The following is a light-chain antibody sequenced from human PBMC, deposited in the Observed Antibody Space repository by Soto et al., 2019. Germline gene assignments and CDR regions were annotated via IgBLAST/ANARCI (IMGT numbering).Light chain of an antibody. J-gene: IGKJ2*01. Sequence: DIQMTQSPSTLSASVGDRVTITCRASQSISSWVAWYQQKPGKAPKLLIYDASSLESGVPSRFSVSGSGTEFTLTISSLQPDDFATYYCQQYNSYPYTFGQGTKLEIK. V-gene: IGKV1-5*01. CDR3: QQYNSYPYT. CDR2: DAS. CDR1: QSISSW.